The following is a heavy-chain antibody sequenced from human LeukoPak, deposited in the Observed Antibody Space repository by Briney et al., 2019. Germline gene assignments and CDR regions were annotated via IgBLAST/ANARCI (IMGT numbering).Heavy chain of an antibody. D-gene: IGHD3-3*01. Sequence: GGSLRLSRAASGFTFSSYGMHWVRQAPGKGLEWVAVISYDGSNKYYADSVKGRFTTSRDNSKNTLYLQMNSLRAEDTAVYYCAKEGSRITIFGVVTSAYFDYWGQGTLVTVSS. CDR2: ISYDGSNK. V-gene: IGHV3-30*18. CDR1: GFTFSSYG. J-gene: IGHJ4*02. CDR3: AKEGSRITIFGVVTSAYFDY.